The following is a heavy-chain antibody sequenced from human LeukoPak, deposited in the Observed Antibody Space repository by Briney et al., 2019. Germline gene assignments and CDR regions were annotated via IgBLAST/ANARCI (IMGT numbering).Heavy chain of an antibody. J-gene: IGHJ4*02. D-gene: IGHD1-14*01. CDR1: GGSISSYY. CDR2: IYTTGST. Sequence: SGTLSLTCTVSGGSISSYYWSWVRQPAGKGLEWIGRIYTTGSTNYNPSLKSRVTMSVDTSKNQFSLNLRSVTAADTAFYYCARIGHQNLDYWGQGTLVTVSS. CDR3: ARIGHQNLDY. V-gene: IGHV4-4*07.